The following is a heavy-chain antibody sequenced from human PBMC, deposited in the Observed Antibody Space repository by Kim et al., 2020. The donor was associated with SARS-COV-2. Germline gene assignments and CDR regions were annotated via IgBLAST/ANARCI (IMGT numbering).Heavy chain of an antibody. CDR1: GGSISGNY. D-gene: IGHD2-8*02. V-gene: IGHV4-59*08. CDR3: ARLSGYFTGRQYYYYIEV. CDR2: IYYSGST. Sequence: SETLSLTCTVSGGSISGNYWSWIRLSPGKGLEWIGYIYYSGSTNYSPSLKSRVTMSVDTSKNQFSLNLSSVTAADTGVYYCARLSGYFTGRQYYYYIEV. J-gene: IGHJ6*03.